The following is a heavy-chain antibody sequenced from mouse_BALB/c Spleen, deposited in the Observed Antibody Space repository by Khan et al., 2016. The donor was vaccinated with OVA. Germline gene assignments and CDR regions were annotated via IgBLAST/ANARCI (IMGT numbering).Heavy chain of an antibody. J-gene: IGHJ1*03. CDR3: ARPAITTVVATSYWFIDV. CDR2: ISSVGNYT. Sequence: EVQLVESGGGLVKPGGSLKLSCAASGFTFSNYAMSWVRQTPEKRLEWVATISSVGNYTYYPDSVTGRFTISRDNAKNTLYLQLSSLRSEDTAIYYSARPAITTVVATSYWFIDVWCTGTTVTVSS. CDR1: GFTFSNYA. D-gene: IGHD1-1*01. V-gene: IGHV5-9-3*01.